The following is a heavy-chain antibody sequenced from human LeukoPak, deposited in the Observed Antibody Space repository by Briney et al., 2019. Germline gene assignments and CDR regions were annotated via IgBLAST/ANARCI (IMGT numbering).Heavy chain of an antibody. CDR2: IKQDGSEK. V-gene: IGHV3-7*01. J-gene: IGHJ4*02. Sequence: GRSLRLSCAASGFTFSSYGMHWVRQAPGKGLEWVANIKQDGSEKYYVDSVKGRFTISRDNAKNSLYLQMNSLRAEDTAVYYCAREGGYSYGYVRPYFDYWGQGTLVTVSS. CDR1: GFTFSSYG. CDR3: AREGGYSYGYVRPYFDY. D-gene: IGHD5-18*01.